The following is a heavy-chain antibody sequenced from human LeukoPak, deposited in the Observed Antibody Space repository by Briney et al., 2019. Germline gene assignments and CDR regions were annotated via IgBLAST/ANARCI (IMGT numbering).Heavy chain of an antibody. CDR1: GGSISSYY. Sequence: SETLFLTCTVSGGSISSYYWSWIRQPPGKGLEWIGYIYYSGSTNYNPSLKSRVTISVDTSKNQFSLKLSSVTAADTAVYYCARESPYGDYVGNWFDPWGQGTLVTVSS. V-gene: IGHV4-59*01. D-gene: IGHD4-17*01. CDR2: IYYSGST. CDR3: ARESPYGDYVGNWFDP. J-gene: IGHJ5*02.